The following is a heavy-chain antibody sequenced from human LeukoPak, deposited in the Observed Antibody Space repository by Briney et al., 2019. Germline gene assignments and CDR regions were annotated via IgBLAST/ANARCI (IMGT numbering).Heavy chain of an antibody. V-gene: IGHV3-30*04. CDR1: GFTFSSYA. CDR3: ARDPEGWIAVAGTWFDY. D-gene: IGHD6-19*01. CDR2: ISYDGSNK. Sequence: GGSLRLSCAASGFTFSSYAMHWVRQAPGKGLEWVAVISYDGSNKYYADSVKGRFTISRDNSKNTLYLQMNSLRAEDTAVYYCARDPEGWIAVAGTWFDYWGQGTLVTVSS. J-gene: IGHJ4*02.